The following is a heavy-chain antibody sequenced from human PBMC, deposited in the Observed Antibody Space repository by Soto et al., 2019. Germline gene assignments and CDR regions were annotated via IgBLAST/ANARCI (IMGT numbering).Heavy chain of an antibody. J-gene: IGHJ6*02. CDR1: GGSFSGYY. CDR3: ARGHMSSGWYVGDDYYYGMDV. V-gene: IGHV4-34*01. D-gene: IGHD6-19*01. Sequence: QVQLQQWGAGLLKPSETLSLTRAVYGGSFSGYYWSWIRQPPGKGLEWIGEINHSGSTNYNPSLKSRVTISVDTSKNQFSLKLSSVTAADTAVYYCARGHMSSGWYVGDDYYYGMDVWGQGTTVTVSS. CDR2: INHSGST.